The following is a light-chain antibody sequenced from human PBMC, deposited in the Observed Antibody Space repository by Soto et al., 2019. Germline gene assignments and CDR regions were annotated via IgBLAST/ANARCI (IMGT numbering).Light chain of an antibody. CDR3: QQSYSIPLT. V-gene: IGKV1-39*01. Sequence: IPMTPSPSSLSASVGDRVTITCRASQSISNSLNWYQQKPGKAPKVLIYAASSLQSGVPSRFSASGSGTYFTLTISSLEPEDFATYTCQQSYSIPLTFGGGTKVEIK. CDR2: AAS. J-gene: IGKJ4*01. CDR1: QSISNS.